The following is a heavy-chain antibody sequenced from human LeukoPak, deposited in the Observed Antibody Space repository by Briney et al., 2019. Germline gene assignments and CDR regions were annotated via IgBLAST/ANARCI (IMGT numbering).Heavy chain of an antibody. CDR2: ISYNSRSI. Sequence: PGGSLRLSCAASGFTFGDYAMHWVRQAPGKGLEWVSGISYNSRSIGYADSVRGRFTTSRDNSKNSLYLQMNSLRAEDTALYYCEKDPRQAQWLALDCWGQGTLVIVSS. J-gene: IGHJ4*02. D-gene: IGHD6-19*01. CDR1: GFTFGDYA. CDR3: EKDPRQAQWLALDC. V-gene: IGHV3-9*01.